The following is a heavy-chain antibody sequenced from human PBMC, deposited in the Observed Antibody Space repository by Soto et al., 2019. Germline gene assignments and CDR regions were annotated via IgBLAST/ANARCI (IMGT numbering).Heavy chain of an antibody. V-gene: IGHV1-8*01. CDR3: ARDLLRYFDWPSYGMDV. D-gene: IGHD3-9*01. Sequence: ASVKVSCKASGYTFTSYDINCVRQATGQGLEYLGWMNPNSGNTGYVQKFQGRVTMTRDTSISTAYMELSSLRSEDTAVYYCARDLLRYFDWPSYGMDVWGQGTTVTSP. CDR2: MNPNSGNT. J-gene: IGHJ6*02. CDR1: GYTFTSYD.